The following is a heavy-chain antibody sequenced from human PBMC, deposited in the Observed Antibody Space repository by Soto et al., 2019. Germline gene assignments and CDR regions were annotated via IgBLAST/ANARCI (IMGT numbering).Heavy chain of an antibody. CDR3: AKDMLGREYDSSGYSLDY. Sequence: QVQLVESGGGVVQPGRSLRLSCAASGFTFSSYGMHWVRQAPGKGLEWVAVISYDGSNKYYADSVKGRFTISRDNSKNALYLQMNSLRAEDTAVYYCAKDMLGREYDSSGYSLDYWGQGTLVTVSS. D-gene: IGHD3-22*01. J-gene: IGHJ4*02. CDR1: GFTFSSYG. V-gene: IGHV3-30*18. CDR2: ISYDGSNK.